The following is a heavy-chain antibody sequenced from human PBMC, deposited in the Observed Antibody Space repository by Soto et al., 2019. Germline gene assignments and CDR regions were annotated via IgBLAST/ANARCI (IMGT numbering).Heavy chain of an antibody. CDR3: ARDPVGTPQY. V-gene: IGHV3-23*01. J-gene: IGHJ1*01. CDR2: ISGSGGRT. D-gene: IGHD1-26*01. CDR1: GFAFSSQD. Sequence: PGGSLRLSCAASGFAFSSQDMTWVRQAPGKGLDWVASISGSGGRTFFADSVKGRFTISRDNAKKTLHLQMTSLRAEDTAVYYCARDPVGTPQYWGQGTLVTVSS.